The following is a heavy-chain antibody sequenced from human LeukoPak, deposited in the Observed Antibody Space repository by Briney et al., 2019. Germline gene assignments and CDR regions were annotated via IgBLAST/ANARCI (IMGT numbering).Heavy chain of an antibody. J-gene: IGHJ5*02. Sequence: SETLSLTCTVSGGSISSYYWSWIRQPPGKGLEWIGYIYYGGSTNYNPSLKSRVTISVDTSKNQLSLKLSSVTAADTAVYYCARGAPWFDPWGQGTLVTVSS. V-gene: IGHV4-59*01. CDR1: GGSISSYY. CDR2: IYYGGST. CDR3: ARGAPWFDP.